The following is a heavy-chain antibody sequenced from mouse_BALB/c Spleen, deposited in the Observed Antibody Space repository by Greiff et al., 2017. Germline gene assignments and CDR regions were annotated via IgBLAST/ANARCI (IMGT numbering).Heavy chain of an antibody. Sequence: EVQVVESGGGLVQPGGSRKLSCAASGFTFSDYGMAWVRQAPGKGPEWVAFISNLAYSIYYADTVTGRFTISRENAKNTLYLEMSSLRSEDTAMYYCARGAYYRYDDAMDYWGQGTSVTVSS. CDR2: ISNLAYSI. V-gene: IGHV5-15*02. J-gene: IGHJ4*01. CDR3: ARGAYYRYDDAMDY. CDR1: GFTFSDYG. D-gene: IGHD2-14*01.